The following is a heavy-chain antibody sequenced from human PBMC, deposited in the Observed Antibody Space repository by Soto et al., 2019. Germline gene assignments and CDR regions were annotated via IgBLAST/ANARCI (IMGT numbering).Heavy chain of an antibody. Sequence: QVQLVESGGGVVQPGRSLRLSCAASGFTFSSYAMHWVRQAPGKGLAWVAVISYDGSNKYYADSVKGRFTISRDNSKNTLYLQMNSLRAEDTAVYYCLSYYGSGSDNWFDPWGQGTLVTVSS. J-gene: IGHJ5*02. CDR3: LSYYGSGSDNWFDP. CDR1: GFTFSSYA. CDR2: ISYDGSNK. V-gene: IGHV3-30-3*01. D-gene: IGHD3-10*01.